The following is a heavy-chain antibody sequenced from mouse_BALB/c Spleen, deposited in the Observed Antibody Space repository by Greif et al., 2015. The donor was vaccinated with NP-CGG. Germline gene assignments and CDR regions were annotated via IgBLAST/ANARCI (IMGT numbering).Heavy chain of an antibody. CDR1: GYTFTSYW. Sequence: QVQLKESGAELVKPGASVKLSCKASGYTFTSYWMHWVKQRPGQGLEWIGEINPSNGRTNYNEKFKSKATLTVDKSSSTAYMQLSSLTSEDSAVYYRARDGYYKGYAMDYWGQGTSVTVSS. V-gene: IGHV1S81*02. J-gene: IGHJ4*01. CDR3: ARDGYYKGYAMDY. D-gene: IGHD2-3*01. CDR2: INPSNGRT.